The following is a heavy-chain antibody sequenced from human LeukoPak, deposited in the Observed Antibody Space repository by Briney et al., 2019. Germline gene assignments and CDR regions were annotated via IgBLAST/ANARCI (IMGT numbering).Heavy chain of an antibody. V-gene: IGHV3-20*04. J-gene: IGHJ4*02. CDR2: INWSGGST. CDR3: ARAPITSPFYFDY. D-gene: IGHD2-2*01. Sequence: RPGRSLRISCTASGFAFDEHVMSWVGQVPVQGLHWVSGINWSGGSTGYADPLTGRFTISRDNAKNSLYLQMDSLRAEDTDLYYCARAPITSPFYFDYWGQGTLVTVSS. CDR1: GFAFDEHV.